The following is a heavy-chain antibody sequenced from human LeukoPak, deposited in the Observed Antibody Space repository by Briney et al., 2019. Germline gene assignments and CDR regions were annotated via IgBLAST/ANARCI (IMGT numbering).Heavy chain of an antibody. Sequence: ASVRVSCKASGYTFTNYDLNWVRQATGQGLEWMGRINPNNGDTAYAQQFQGRLTLTRSTSISTAYMELSSLRSEDTAVYYCARSYYDFWSGYYYWGQGTLVTVSS. CDR3: ARSYYDFWSGYYY. CDR2: INPNNGDT. D-gene: IGHD3-3*01. V-gene: IGHV1-8*01. CDR1: GYTFTNYD. J-gene: IGHJ4*02.